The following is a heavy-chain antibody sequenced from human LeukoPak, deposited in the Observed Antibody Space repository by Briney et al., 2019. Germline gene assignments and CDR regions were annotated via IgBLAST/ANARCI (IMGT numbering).Heavy chain of an antibody. CDR3: AKSTVRFDP. Sequence: PSETLSLTWTVSGGSISTYYWSWIRQPPGKGLEWLGYIDYSGSTKYNPSLKSRVTMSIDTSKNQFSVRLTSVTASDTAVYYCAKSTVRFDPWGQGIRVTVSS. V-gene: IGHV4-59*08. D-gene: IGHD4-11*01. CDR1: GGSISTYY. CDR2: IDYSGST. J-gene: IGHJ5*02.